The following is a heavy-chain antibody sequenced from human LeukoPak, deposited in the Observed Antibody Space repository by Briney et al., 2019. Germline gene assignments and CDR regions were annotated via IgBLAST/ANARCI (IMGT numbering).Heavy chain of an antibody. CDR3: ARDEARYSSGYYPNWFDP. CDR1: GYTFTSYG. V-gene: IGHV1-18*01. CDR2: ISAYNGNT. D-gene: IGHD3-22*01. J-gene: IGHJ5*02. Sequence: GASAKVSCKASGYTFTSYGISWVRQAPGQGLEWMGWISAYNGNTNYAQKLQGRVTMTTDTSTSTAYMELGSLRSDDTAVYYCARDEARYSSGYYPNWFDPWGQGTLFTASS.